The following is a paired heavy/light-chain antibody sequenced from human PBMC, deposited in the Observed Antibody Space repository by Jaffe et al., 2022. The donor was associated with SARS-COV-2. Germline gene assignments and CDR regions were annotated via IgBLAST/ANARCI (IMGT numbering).Heavy chain of an antibody. D-gene: IGHD3-3*01. Sequence: EVQLVESGGGLVKPGGSLRLSCAASGFTFSHAWMNWVRQTPGKGLEWVGRIKSKTDGGTTDSAAPVKGRFTISRDDSRDILYLQMNNLKTEDTAVYYCTTDTDFWTGYYPPHFHWGRGTLVTVSS. J-gene: IGHJ4*02. CDR1: GFTFSHAW. CDR2: IKSKTDGGTT. CDR3: TTDTDFWTGYYPPHFH. V-gene: IGHV3-15*05.
Light chain of an antibody. CDR2: GAS. CDR3: QHYGSSPET. Sequence: IVLTQSPGTLSLSPGDRATLSCKTSQSISSTYLAWYQQKPGRAPRLLIYGASSRASGIPDRFSGSGYGTDFTLTLSRLEPEDFAVYYCQHYGSSPETFGRGTKVEIK. J-gene: IGKJ1*01. V-gene: IGKV3-20*01. CDR1: QSISSTY.